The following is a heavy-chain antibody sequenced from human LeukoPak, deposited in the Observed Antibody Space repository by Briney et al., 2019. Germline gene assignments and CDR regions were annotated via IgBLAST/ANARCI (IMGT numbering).Heavy chain of an antibody. CDR3: ARVVSSPSGFDY. CDR1: GVSISSYY. Sequence: PSETLSLTCTVSGVSISSYYWSWIRQPPGKGLEWIGYLYYSGSTNCNPSLKSRVTLSVDTSKDQFSLKLSSVTAADTAVYFCARVVSSPSGFDYWGQGTLVTVSP. CDR2: LYYSGST. J-gene: IGHJ4*02. V-gene: IGHV4-59*01. D-gene: IGHD6-6*01.